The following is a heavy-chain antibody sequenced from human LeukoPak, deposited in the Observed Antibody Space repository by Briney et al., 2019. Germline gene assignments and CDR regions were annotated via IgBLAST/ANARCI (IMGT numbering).Heavy chain of an antibody. V-gene: IGHV3-7*01. CDR2: IKQDGSEK. D-gene: IGHD2-15*01. CDR1: GFTFSSYW. J-gene: IGHJ4*02. Sequence: PGGSLRLSCAASGFTFSSYWMSWVRQAPGKGLEWVANIKQDGSEKYYVDSVKGRFTISRDNAKNSLYLQMNSLRAEDTAVYYCARDLRGYCSGGSCKTIDYWGQGTLVTVSS. CDR3: ARDLRGYCSGGSCKTIDY.